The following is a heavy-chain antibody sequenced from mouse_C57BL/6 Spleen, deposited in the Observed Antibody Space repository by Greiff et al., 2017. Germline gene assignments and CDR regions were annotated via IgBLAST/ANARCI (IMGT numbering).Heavy chain of an antibody. J-gene: IGHJ3*01. Sequence: QVQLQQPGAELVKPGASVTLSCKASGYTFTSYWMHWVKQRPGRGLEWIGRIDPNSGGTKYNEKFKSKATLTVDKPSSTSYMQRSSLTSADSAFYDCARDGYYSWFAYWGQGSLVSVSA. CDR2: IDPNSGGT. D-gene: IGHD2-3*01. CDR1: GYTFTSYW. CDR3: ARDGYYSWFAY. V-gene: IGHV1-72*01.